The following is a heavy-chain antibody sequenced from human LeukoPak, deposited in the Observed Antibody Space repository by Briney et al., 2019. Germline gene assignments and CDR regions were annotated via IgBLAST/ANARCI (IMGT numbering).Heavy chain of an antibody. Sequence: GSSVKVSCKASGGTFSSYAISWVRQAPGQGLEWMGRIIPIFGTANYAQKFQGRVTITTDESTSTAYIELSSLRSEDTAVYYCASNYDSSTIEYFQHWGQGTLVTVSS. D-gene: IGHD3-22*01. CDR3: ASNYDSSTIEYFQH. J-gene: IGHJ1*01. CDR1: GGTFSSYA. V-gene: IGHV1-69*05. CDR2: IIPIFGTA.